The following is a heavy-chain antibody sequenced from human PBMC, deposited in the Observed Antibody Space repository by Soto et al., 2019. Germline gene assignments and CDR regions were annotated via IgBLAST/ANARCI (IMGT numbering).Heavy chain of an antibody. Sequence: QVQLVESGGGVVQPGRSLRLSCAASGFTFSSYAMHWVRQAPGKGLEWVAVISYDGSNKYYADSVKGRFTISRDNSKTALDLQMNSLRAEDTAVYYCARDVVDSSGIISYYGMDVWGQGTTVTVSS. CDR2: ISYDGSNK. CDR3: ARDVVDSSGIISYYGMDV. J-gene: IGHJ6*02. CDR1: GFTFSSYA. V-gene: IGHV3-30-3*01. D-gene: IGHD6-19*01.